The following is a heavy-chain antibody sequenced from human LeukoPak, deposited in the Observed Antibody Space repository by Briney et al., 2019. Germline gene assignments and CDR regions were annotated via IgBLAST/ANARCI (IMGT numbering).Heavy chain of an antibody. V-gene: IGHV1-69*01. CDR1: GGGFTFSSHA. D-gene: IGHD3-22*01. J-gene: IGHJ3*02. CDR3: AGFFYDNSGDAFDI. CDR2: LIPIYGSP. Sequence: ASVKVSCKASGGGFTFSSHAISWVRQAPGQWLEWMGGLIPIYGSPNYAQKFQGRLTITSDESTRTVYMELSSLRPEDSAVHYCAGFFYDNSGDAFDIWGQGTMVTVSS.